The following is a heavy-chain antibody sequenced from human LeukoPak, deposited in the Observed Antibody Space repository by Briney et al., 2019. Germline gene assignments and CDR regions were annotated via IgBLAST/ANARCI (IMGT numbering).Heavy chain of an antibody. V-gene: IGHV3-30*04. J-gene: IGHJ4*02. CDR3: ARDRGGYSYGPLDY. D-gene: IGHD5-18*01. CDR2: ISYDGSNK. CDR1: GFTFSSYA. Sequence: GGSLRLSCAASGFTFSSYAMHWDRQAAGKGLKWVAVISYDGSNKYYADSVKGRFTISRDNSKNTLYLQMNSLRAEDTAVYYCARDRGGYSYGPLDYWGQGTLVTVSS.